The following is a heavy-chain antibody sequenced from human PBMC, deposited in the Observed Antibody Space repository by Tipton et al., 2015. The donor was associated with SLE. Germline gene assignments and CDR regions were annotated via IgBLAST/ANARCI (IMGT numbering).Heavy chain of an antibody. CDR3: ARAGVMITFGGVIALGMDV. D-gene: IGHD3-16*02. CDR1: GFTFSSYA. CDR2: ISYDGSNK. J-gene: IGHJ6*02. V-gene: IGHV3-30*04. Sequence: SLRLSCAASGFTFSSYAMHWVRQAPGKGLEWVAVISYDGSNKYYADSVKGRFTISRDNSKNTLYLQMNSLRAEDTAVYYCARAGVMITFGGVIALGMDVWGQGTTVTVSS.